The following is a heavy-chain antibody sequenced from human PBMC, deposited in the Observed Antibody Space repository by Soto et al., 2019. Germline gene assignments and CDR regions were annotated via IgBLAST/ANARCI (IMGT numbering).Heavy chain of an antibody. V-gene: IGHV3-7*01. CDR3: ARDRGMAVSGFDS. Sequence: EVDLVESGGGLVQPGWSLRLSCAASGFSFSIYWMSWVRQAPGKGLEWVANIKQDGSERYYVDSVKGRFTISRDNAKNSVYLQMNSLGAADTAIYYCARDRGMAVSGFDSWGQGTLVNVSS. D-gene: IGHD6-19*01. J-gene: IGHJ4*02. CDR1: GFSFSIYW. CDR2: IKQDGSER.